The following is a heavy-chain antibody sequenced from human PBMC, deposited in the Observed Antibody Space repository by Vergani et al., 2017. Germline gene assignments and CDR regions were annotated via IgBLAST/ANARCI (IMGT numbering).Heavy chain of an antibody. D-gene: IGHD3-22*01. Sequence: QVQLVQSGAEVKKPGASVKVSCKASGYTFTSYAMHWVRQAPGQRLEWMGWINAGNGNTKYSQKFQGRVTITRDTSASTAYMELSSLRSEDTAVYYSARTTMIVVVIPQWYFDYWGQGTLVTVSS. CDR3: ARTTMIVVVIPQWYFDY. CDR2: INAGNGNT. J-gene: IGHJ4*02. CDR1: GYTFTSYA. V-gene: IGHV1-3*01.